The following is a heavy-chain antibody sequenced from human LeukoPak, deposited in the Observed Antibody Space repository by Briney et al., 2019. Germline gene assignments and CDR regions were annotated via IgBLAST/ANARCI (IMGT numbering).Heavy chain of an antibody. Sequence: ASVKVSCKASGYTFTGYYMHWVRQAPGQGLEWMGWINPNSGGTNYAQKFQGRVTMTRDTSISTAYMELSRLRSDDTAVYYCARDSSDYVWGSYRLNWFDPWGQGTLVTVSS. CDR1: GYTFTGYY. V-gene: IGHV1-2*02. J-gene: IGHJ5*02. D-gene: IGHD3-16*02. CDR3: ARDSSDYVWGSYRLNWFDP. CDR2: INPNSGGT.